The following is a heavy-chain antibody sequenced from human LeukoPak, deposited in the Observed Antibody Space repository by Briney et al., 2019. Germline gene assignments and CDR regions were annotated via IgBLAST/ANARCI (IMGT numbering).Heavy chain of an antibody. D-gene: IGHD6-13*01. J-gene: IGHJ4*02. CDR1: GGSFSGYY. Sequence: SSETLPLTCAVYGGSFSGYYWSWIRQPPGKGLEWIGEINHSGSTNYNPSLKSRVTISVDTSKNQFSLKLSSVTAADTAVYYCASTGSSSWSYYFDYWGQGTLVTVSS. CDR3: ASTGSSSWSYYFDY. V-gene: IGHV4-34*01. CDR2: INHSGST.